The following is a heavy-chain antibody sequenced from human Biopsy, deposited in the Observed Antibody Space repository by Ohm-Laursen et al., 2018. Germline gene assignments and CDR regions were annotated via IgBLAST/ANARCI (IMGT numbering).Heavy chain of an antibody. CDR2: LFYSGIT. CDR3: ARHPTGFWFDP. J-gene: IGHJ5*02. Sequence: GTLSLTCSVSGGSIIRYYWAWIRQPPGKGLVSIGSLFYSGITYYNPALQSRVTMSVDTSKNLFSLNLTSVTAADTAVYYCARHPTGFWFDPWGQGTLVIVSS. CDR1: GGSIIRYY. V-gene: IGHV4-39*01.